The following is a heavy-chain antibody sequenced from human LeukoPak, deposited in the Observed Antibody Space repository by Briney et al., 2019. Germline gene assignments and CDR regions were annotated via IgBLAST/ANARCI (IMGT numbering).Heavy chain of an antibody. CDR2: MSYDGSNK. J-gene: IGHJ6*02. CDR1: GFTFSSYA. Sequence: GGSLRLSCAASGFTFSSYAMHWVRQAPGKGLEWVAVMSYDGSNKYYADSVKGRFTISRDNSKNTLYLQMNSLRAEDTAVYYCARGYCSSTSCYTDYYYGMDVWGQGTTVTVSS. CDR3: ARGYCSSTSCYTDYYYGMDV. V-gene: IGHV3-30-3*01. D-gene: IGHD2-2*02.